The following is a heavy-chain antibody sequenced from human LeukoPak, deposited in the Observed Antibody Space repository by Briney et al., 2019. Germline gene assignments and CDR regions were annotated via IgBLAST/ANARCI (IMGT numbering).Heavy chain of an antibody. CDR2: IRYDGSNK. CDR3: AKDIVGYYDSSGPDY. J-gene: IGHJ4*02. D-gene: IGHD3-22*01. CDR1: GFTFSSYG. V-gene: IGHV3-30*02. Sequence: GGSLRLSCAASGFTFSSYGMHWVRQAPGKGLEWVAFIRYDGSNKYYADSVKGRFTISRDNSKNTLYLQMNSLRAEDTAVYYCAKDIVGYYDSSGPDYWGQGTLVTVSS.